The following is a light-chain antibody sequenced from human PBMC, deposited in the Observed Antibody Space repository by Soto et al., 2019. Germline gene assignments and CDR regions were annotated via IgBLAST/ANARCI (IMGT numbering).Light chain of an antibody. J-gene: IGKJ1*01. CDR3: QQHSNSPWT. Sequence: EIVLTQAPGTLPLSPGESAALSGRASQTISNTYLVWSRQKPGQAPRLLIYALSSRAAVIPDRFSGSGSGTDFALTIARLEPEDCAVYYCQQHSNSPWTFGQGTRVDI. CDR2: ALS. CDR1: QTISNTY. V-gene: IGKV3-20*01.